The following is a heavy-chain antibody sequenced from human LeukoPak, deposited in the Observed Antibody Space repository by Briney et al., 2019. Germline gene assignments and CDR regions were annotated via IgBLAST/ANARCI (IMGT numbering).Heavy chain of an antibody. CDR3: ARAEYSSSWYGYFQY. D-gene: IGHD6-13*01. CDR2: ISYDGSSQ. CDR1: GFTVSSNY. J-gene: IGHJ1*01. V-gene: IGHV3-30-3*01. Sequence: PGGSLRLSCAASGFTVSSNYMSWVRQAPGKGLEWVAIISYDGSSQYYADSVKGRFTISRDNSRNTLYLQMNSLRAEDTAVYYCARAEYSSSWYGYFQYWGQGTLVTVSS.